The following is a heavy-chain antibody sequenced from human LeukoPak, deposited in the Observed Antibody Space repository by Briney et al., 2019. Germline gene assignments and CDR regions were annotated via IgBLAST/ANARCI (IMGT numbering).Heavy chain of an antibody. V-gene: IGHV3-7*01. CDR2: IKQDGSEK. CDR3: ARGGYCRGGSCYSMVYYYYGMDV. J-gene: IGHJ6*02. D-gene: IGHD2-15*01. Sequence: PGGSLRLSCAASGFTFSSYWMSWVRQAPGKGLEWVANIKQDGSEKYYVDSVKGRFTISRDNAKNSLYLQMNSLRAEDTAVYYCARGGYCRGGSCYSMVYYYYGMDVWGQGTTVTVSS. CDR1: GFTFSSYW.